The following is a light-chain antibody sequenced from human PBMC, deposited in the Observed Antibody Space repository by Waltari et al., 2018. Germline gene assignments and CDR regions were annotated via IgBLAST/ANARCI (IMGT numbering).Light chain of an antibody. V-gene: IGLV2-11*01. CDR3: CSCVGINIYWV. Sequence: QSALTQPRSVSGSPGQSVTISCTGTSSDVGANNFVSWYQHHPDKAPKLIIYDINKMPAGVPDRFSGSKSGNPASLTISGLQAEDEADYCCCSCVGINIYWVFGGGTKLTVL. J-gene: IGLJ3*02. CDR2: DIN. CDR1: SSDVGANNF.